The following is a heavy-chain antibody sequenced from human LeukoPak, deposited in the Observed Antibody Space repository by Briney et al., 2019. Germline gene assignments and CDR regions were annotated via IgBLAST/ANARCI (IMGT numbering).Heavy chain of an antibody. CDR3: ARGGGYSSGWYDY. V-gene: IGHV3-64*01. Sequence: GGSLRLSCAASGFTFSSYAMHWVRQAPGKGLEYVSAISSNGGSTYYANSVKGRFTISRDNSKNTLYLQMGSLRAEDMAVYYCARGGGYSSGWYDYWGQGTLVTVSS. CDR1: GFTFSSYA. J-gene: IGHJ4*02. CDR2: ISSNGGST. D-gene: IGHD6-19*01.